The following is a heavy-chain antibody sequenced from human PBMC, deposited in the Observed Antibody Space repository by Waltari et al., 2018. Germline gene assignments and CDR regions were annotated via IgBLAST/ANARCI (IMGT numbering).Heavy chain of an antibody. D-gene: IGHD3-22*01. V-gene: IGHV1-24*01. CDR2: FDPEDGET. CDR3: ATYYDSIPGAFDI. Sequence: QVQLVKSGAEVQKTGASVKVSCKVSGYTLTELTIHWVQQAPGKGLEWMGGFDPEDGETIYAQKFQGRVTMTEDTSTDTAYMELSSLRSEDTAVYYCATYYDSIPGAFDIWGQGTMVTVSS. CDR1: GYTLTELT. J-gene: IGHJ3*02.